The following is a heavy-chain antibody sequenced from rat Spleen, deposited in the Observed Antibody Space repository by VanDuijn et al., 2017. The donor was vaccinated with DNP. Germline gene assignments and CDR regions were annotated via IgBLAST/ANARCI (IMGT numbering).Heavy chain of an antibody. J-gene: IGHJ4*01. CDR2: INKDGSTI. V-gene: IGHV4-2*01. CDR1: GFNFNDYW. CDR3: ARQGYGMDA. Sequence: EVKLVESGGGLVQPGRSLKLSCAASGFNFNDYWMGWVRQAPGKGLEWIGEINKDGSTINYTPSLKDRFTISRDNAQNTLYLQMNKLGSEDTAIYYCARQGYGMDAWGQGTSVTVSS.